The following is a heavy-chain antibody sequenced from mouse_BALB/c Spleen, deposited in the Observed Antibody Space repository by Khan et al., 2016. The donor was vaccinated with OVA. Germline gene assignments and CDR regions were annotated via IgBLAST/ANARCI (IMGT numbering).Heavy chain of an antibody. CDR1: GFTFSTYA. Sequence: EVKLEESGGDLVRPGGSLKLSCSASGFTFSTYAMSWVRQTPEKRLEWVATISSSGDYIYYPDSVKGRFTISRDTAKNTLYLQMSSLRSEDTAMYYCARHNYGPFAYWGQGTLVTVSA. V-gene: IGHV5-9-3*01. J-gene: IGHJ3*01. CDR2: ISSSGDYI. D-gene: IGHD1-1*01. CDR3: ARHNYGPFAY.